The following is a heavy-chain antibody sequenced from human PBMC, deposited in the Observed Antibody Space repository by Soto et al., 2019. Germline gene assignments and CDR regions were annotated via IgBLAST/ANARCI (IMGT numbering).Heavy chain of an antibody. Sequence: QVQLQQWGAGLLKPSETLSPTCAVYGGSFSGYYWSWIRQPPGKGLEWIGEINHSGSTNYNPSLKSRVTISVDTAKNQFSLKLSSVTAADTAVYYCARRPVRDIVVVVAATFDYWGQGTLVTVSS. CDR2: INHSGST. J-gene: IGHJ4*02. CDR1: GGSFSGYY. V-gene: IGHV4-34*01. CDR3: ARRPVRDIVVVVAATFDY. D-gene: IGHD2-15*01.